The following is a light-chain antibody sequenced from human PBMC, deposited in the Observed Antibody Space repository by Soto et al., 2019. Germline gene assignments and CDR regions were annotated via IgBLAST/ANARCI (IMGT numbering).Light chain of an antibody. Sequence: EIVMTQSPATLSVSPGERATLSCRASQSVSSNLAWYQQKPGQAPRLLIYGASTRVTGIPARFSGSGSGTEFTLTISSLQSEDFAMYYYQHYGASQTFGQGTKVEVK. CDR3: QHYGASQT. CDR1: QSVSSN. CDR2: GAS. V-gene: IGKV3-15*01. J-gene: IGKJ1*01.